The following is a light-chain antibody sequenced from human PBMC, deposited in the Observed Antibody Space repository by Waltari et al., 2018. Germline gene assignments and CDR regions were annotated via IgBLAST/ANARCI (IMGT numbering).Light chain of an antibody. V-gene: IGLV3-25*03. J-gene: IGLJ2*01. CDR1: ALPKQY. CDR3: QSADSRGTVV. CDR2: KDT. Sequence: SYELTQPPSVSVSPGQTARITCSGDALPKQYAYWYQKKPGQAPVLVIYKDTERPSGLPRRGSSSRSGTTVTLTITGVQTEDEGDDDCQSADSRGTVVFGGGTELTVL.